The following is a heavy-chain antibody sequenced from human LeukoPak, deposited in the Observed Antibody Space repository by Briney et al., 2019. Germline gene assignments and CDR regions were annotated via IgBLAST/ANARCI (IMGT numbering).Heavy chain of an antibody. CDR3: AKGFYGSENYYSLFDY. Sequence: PGGSLRLSCVGSGLTFSSYDMNWVRQAPGKGLVWVSAITASGDSTYYADSVKGRFTISRDNSKNTLYLQMNSLRAEDTAVYCCAKGFYGSENYYSLFDYWGQGTLVTVSS. CDR2: ITASGDST. J-gene: IGHJ4*02. V-gene: IGHV3-23*01. CDR1: GLTFSSYD. D-gene: IGHD3-10*01.